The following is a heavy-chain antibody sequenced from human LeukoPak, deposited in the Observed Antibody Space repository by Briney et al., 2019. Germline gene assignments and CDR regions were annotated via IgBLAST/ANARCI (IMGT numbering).Heavy chain of an antibody. CDR3: ARHRYDNTEYLIEYFDL. V-gene: IGHV4-39*01. D-gene: IGHD6-6*01. J-gene: IGHJ2*01. CDR1: GDSISITNDY. CDR2: IHKSGNT. Sequence: SETLSLTCTVSGDSISITNDYWAWIRQPPGTGLEWIGSIHKSGNTYYNSSLESRVTVSVDTSKNHFSLKLVSVTAADTAVYYCARHRYDNTEYLIEYFDLWGRGTLVSVSS.